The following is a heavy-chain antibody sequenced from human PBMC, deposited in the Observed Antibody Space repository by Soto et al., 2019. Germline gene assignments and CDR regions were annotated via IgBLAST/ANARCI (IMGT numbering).Heavy chain of an antibody. CDR1: GGSISSYY. Sequence: PSETLSLTCTVSGGSISSYYWSWIRQPPGKGLEWIGYIYYSGSANYNPSLKSRVTISVDTSKNQFSLKLSSVTAADTAVYYCASTLAADRYNWFDPWGQGTLVTVSS. CDR3: ASTLAADRYNWFDP. D-gene: IGHD6-13*01. CDR2: IYYSGSA. V-gene: IGHV4-59*08. J-gene: IGHJ5*02.